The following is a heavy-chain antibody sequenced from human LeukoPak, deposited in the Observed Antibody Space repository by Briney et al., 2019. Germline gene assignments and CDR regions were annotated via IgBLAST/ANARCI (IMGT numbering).Heavy chain of an antibody. J-gene: IGHJ4*02. D-gene: IGHD4-23*01. V-gene: IGHV7-4-1*02. CDR2: INTNTGNP. CDR1: GYTFTSYA. CDR3: AREVAPGGFDY. Sequence: RASVRVSCKASGYTFTSYALNWVRQAPGQGLEWMGWINTNTGNPTYAQGFTGRFVFSLDTSVSTAYVQISSLKAEDTAVYYCAREVAPGGFDYWGQGTLVTVSS.